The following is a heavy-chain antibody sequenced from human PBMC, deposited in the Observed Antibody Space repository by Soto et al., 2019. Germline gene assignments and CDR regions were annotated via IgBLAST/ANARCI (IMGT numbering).Heavy chain of an antibody. J-gene: IGHJ3*02. D-gene: IGHD5-12*01. Sequence: QPPGKGLEWIGYIYYSGSTNYNPSLKSRVTISVDTSKNQFSLKLSSVTAADTAVYYCAREGVATTKGGDAFDIWGQGTMVTVSS. CDR2: IYYSGST. CDR3: AREGVATTKGGDAFDI. V-gene: IGHV4-59*01.